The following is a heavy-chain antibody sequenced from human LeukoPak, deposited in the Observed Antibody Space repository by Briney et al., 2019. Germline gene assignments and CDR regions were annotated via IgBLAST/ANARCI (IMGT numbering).Heavy chain of an antibody. J-gene: IGHJ4*02. CDR2: ISYDGSYK. D-gene: IGHD6-13*01. CDR1: GFTFSNYG. Sequence: PGGSLRLSCAASGFTFSNYGMHWVRQAPGKGLEWVTVISYDGSYKSYADSVKGRFTISRDNSKNTLYLQMNSLRAEDTAVYYCAKWIAATGAFDYWGQGTLVTVSS. CDR3: AKWIAATGAFDY. V-gene: IGHV3-30*18.